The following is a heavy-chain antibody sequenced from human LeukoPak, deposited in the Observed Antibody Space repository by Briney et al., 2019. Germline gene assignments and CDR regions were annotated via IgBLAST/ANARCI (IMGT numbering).Heavy chain of an antibody. CDR2: ISWNSGSI. CDR3: AKGRANSGGGDAFDI. Sequence: GRSLRLSCAASGLIFDNYAMHWVRQAPGKGLEWVSGISWNSGSIGYADSVKGRFTISRDNAKNSLCLQVNSLRAEDTALYYCAKGRANSGGGDAFDIWGQGTIVTVSS. D-gene: IGHD1-26*01. V-gene: IGHV3-9*01. CDR1: GLIFDNYA. J-gene: IGHJ3*02.